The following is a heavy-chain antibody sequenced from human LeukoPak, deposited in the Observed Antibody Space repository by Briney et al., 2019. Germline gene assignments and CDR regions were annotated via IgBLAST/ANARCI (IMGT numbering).Heavy chain of an antibody. CDR1: GFTVSSNY. CDR2: IYSGSST. V-gene: IGHV3-53*01. Sequence: GGSLRLSCAASGFTVSSNYMSWVRQAPGKGLEWVSVIYSGSSTYYADSVKGRFTISRDNSKNTLYLQMNSLRAEDTAVYYCARVSRGPHPYYYDSSGYMDYWGQGTLVTVSS. D-gene: IGHD3-22*01. CDR3: ARVSRGPHPYYYDSSGYMDY. J-gene: IGHJ4*02.